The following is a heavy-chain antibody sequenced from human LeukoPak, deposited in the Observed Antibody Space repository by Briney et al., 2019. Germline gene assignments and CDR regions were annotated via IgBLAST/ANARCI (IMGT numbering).Heavy chain of an antibody. CDR2: IYPGDSDT. CDR1: GYSFTSFW. Sequence: EESLKISCKDSGYSFTSFWIGWVRQMPGKGLEWMGIIYPGDSDTRYSPSFQGQVTISADKSISTAYLQWSSLKASDTAMYYCATLYGETSPFDYWGQETLVTVSS. V-gene: IGHV5-51*01. J-gene: IGHJ4*02. CDR3: ATLYGETSPFDY. D-gene: IGHD4-17*01.